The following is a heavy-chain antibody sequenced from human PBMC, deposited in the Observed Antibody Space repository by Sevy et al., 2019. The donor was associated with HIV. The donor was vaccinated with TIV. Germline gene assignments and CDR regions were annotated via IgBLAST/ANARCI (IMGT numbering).Heavy chain of an antibody. Sequence: GGSLRLSCTGSGFTFGDYAMSWFRQAPGMGLEWVGFIRSKDYGGAREYAASVKGRFTISRDDSKSIADLQMNSLKTEDTAVYYCTRGYYYDRSGYSDYRGQGTLVTVSS. J-gene: IGHJ4*02. CDR1: GFTFGDYA. CDR3: TRGYYYDRSGYSDY. CDR2: IRSKDYGGAR. D-gene: IGHD3-22*01. V-gene: IGHV3-49*03.